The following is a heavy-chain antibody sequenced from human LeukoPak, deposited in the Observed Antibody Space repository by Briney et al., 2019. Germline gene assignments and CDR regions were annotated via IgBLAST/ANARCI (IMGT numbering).Heavy chain of an antibody. V-gene: IGHV3-21*01. J-gene: IGHJ4*02. CDR3: ARGGGNFDY. CDR1: GFGFSVLT. CDR2: ISGRSSFI. D-gene: IGHD2-15*01. Sequence: GGSLRLSCAASGFGFSVLTMNWVRQAPGKGLEWVSSISGRSSFIWYADSVKGRFIISRDNAEYSLFLQLNGLRAEDTAVYYCARGGGNFDYWGQGTLVTVSS.